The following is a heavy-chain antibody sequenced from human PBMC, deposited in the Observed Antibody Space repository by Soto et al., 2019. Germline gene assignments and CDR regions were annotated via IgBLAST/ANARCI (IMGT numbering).Heavy chain of an antibody. J-gene: IGHJ4*02. D-gene: IGHD2-2*01. CDR1: GGSISSYY. Sequence: PSETLSLTCTVSGGSISSYYWSWIRQPPGKGLEWIGYIYYSGSTNYNPSLKSRVTISVDTSKNQFSLKLSSVTAADTAVYYCASFVVVVPAARGYFDYCGQGTLVTVSS. CDR3: ASFVVVVPAARGYFDY. CDR2: IYYSGST. V-gene: IGHV4-59*08.